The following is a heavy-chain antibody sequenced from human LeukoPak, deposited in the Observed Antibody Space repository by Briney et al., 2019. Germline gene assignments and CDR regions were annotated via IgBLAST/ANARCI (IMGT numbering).Heavy chain of an antibody. CDR1: GFTFSNYP. V-gene: IGHV3-23*01. J-gene: IGHJ4*02. CDR3: AREVVWFGTRPDY. Sequence: PGGSLRLSCAASGFTFSNYPMSWVRQAPGKGLEWVSVITSSGDRTSYADSVKGRFTISRDNSKNTLYLQMNSLRAEDTAVYYCAREVVWFGTRPDYWAREPWSPSPQ. CDR2: ITSSGDRT. D-gene: IGHD3-10*01.